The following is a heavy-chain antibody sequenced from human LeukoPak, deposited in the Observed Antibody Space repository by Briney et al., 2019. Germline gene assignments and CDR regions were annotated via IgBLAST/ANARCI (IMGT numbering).Heavy chain of an antibody. D-gene: IGHD3-9*01. CDR1: GFTSSSYG. J-gene: IGHJ6*02. Sequence: AGGSLRLSCAASGFTSSSYGMHWVRQAPGKGLEWVSFIRYDGSNKYYADSVKGRFTISRDNSKNTLYLQMNSLRAEDTAVYYCAKDLSTYYDILTGYMALYYYYGMDVWGQGTTVTVSS. CDR3: AKDLSTYYDILTGYMALYYYYGMDV. CDR2: IRYDGSNK. V-gene: IGHV3-30*02.